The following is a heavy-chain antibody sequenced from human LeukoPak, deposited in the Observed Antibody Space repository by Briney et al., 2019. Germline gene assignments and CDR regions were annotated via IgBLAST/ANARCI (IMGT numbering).Heavy chain of an antibody. CDR2: IYYSGST. V-gene: IGHV4-39*07. D-gene: IGHD2-2*02. CDR1: GGSISSSSYY. J-gene: IGHJ5*02. CDR3: ARRRTLSGCSSTSCYSGFDP. Sequence: SETLSLTCTVSGGSISSSSYYWGWIRQPPGKGRGRIVRIYYSGSTNYHPSLKSRVTISVDTSKNQFSLKLSSVTAADTAVYYCARRRTLSGCSSTSCYSGFDPWGEGTLVTVSS.